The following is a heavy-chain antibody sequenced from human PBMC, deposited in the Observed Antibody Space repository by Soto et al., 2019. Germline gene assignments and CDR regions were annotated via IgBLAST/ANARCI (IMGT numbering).Heavy chain of an antibody. CDR3: ARNVGPSCAARWFDT. J-gene: IGHJ5*02. CDR2: IWYDGTAT. CDR1: GFTLSNYG. V-gene: IGHV3-33*01. D-gene: IGHD2-15*01. Sequence: ESGGGVVQPGRSLTLSCVASGFTLSNYGMHWVRQAPGKGLEWVAVIWYDGTATYSADSVKGRFSISRDNAKNELFLQRSSLRAEDTAVYYCARNVGPSCAARWFDTWGQGTLVTVSS.